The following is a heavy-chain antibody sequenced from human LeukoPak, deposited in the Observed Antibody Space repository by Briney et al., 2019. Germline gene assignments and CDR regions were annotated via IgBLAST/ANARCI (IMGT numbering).Heavy chain of an antibody. CDR3: ARAPSSLAVAGTDY. V-gene: IGHV3-21*01. Sequence: GGSLRLSCAASGFTFSSYSMNWVRQAPGKGLEWVSSISSSSSYIYYADSVKGRFTISRDNAKNSLYLQMNSLRAEDTAVYYCARAPSSLAVAGTDYWGQGTLVTVSS. J-gene: IGHJ4*02. D-gene: IGHD6-19*01. CDR2: ISSSSSYI. CDR1: GFTFSSYS.